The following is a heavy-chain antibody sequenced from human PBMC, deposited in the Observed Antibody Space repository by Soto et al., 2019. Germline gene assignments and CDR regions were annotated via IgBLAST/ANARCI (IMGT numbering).Heavy chain of an antibody. D-gene: IGHD3-3*01. Sequence: QVQLQQWGAGLLKPSETLSLTCGVYGGSLSVYYWSWIRQSPGKGLEWIGEINHSGSTNYNPSFKSRVTISVDTSKNQFSVKLPSVTAADTAVYDCALIPVRFSTCYSYMDFWGGGTTVTVSS. J-gene: IGHJ6*03. V-gene: IGHV4-34*02. CDR1: GGSLSVYY. CDR3: ALIPVRFSTCYSYMDF. CDR2: INHSGST.